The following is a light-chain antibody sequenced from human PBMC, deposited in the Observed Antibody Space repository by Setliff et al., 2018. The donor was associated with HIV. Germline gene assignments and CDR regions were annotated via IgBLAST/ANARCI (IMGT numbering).Light chain of an antibody. CDR3: SSYTSSSTLSYV. CDR1: SSDVGGYSH. CDR2: EVR. J-gene: IGLJ1*01. V-gene: IGLV2-14*01. Sequence: QSVLTQPPSASGSPGQSVTISCTGTSSDVGGYSHVSWYQQHPGKAPKLIIYEVRNRPSGVSNRFSGSKSGNTASLTISGLQAEDEADYYCSSYTSSSTLSYVFGTGTKVTVL.